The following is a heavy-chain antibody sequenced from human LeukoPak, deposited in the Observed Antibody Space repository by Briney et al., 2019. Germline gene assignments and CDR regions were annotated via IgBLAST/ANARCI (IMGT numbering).Heavy chain of an antibody. J-gene: IGHJ3*02. CDR3: AKFNTNPGHALDI. Sequence: GGSLRLSCAASGVSISDYWMTWVREGPGKGLEWVANIKQDSSSKYYADSVKGRVTISRDNADNSLYLQMNSLRAEDTAVYYCAKFNTNPGHALDIWGQGTMVTVSS. CDR2: IKQDSSSK. V-gene: IGHV3-7*01. CDR1: GVSISDYW. D-gene: IGHD2-2*01.